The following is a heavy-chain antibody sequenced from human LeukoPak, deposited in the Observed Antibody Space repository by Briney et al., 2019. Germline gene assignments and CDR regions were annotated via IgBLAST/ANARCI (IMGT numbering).Heavy chain of an antibody. CDR2: IWYDGSNK. D-gene: IGHD4-17*01. CDR1: GFTFSSYG. J-gene: IGHJ4*02. V-gene: IGHV3-30*02. CDR3: AKSRYGDEVDY. Sequence: GGSLRLSCAASGFTFSSYGMHWVRQAPGKGLEWVAVIWYDGSNKYYADSVKGRFTISRDNSKSTLYLQMHSLRPEDTAMYYCAKSRYGDEVDYWGQGTLVTVSS.